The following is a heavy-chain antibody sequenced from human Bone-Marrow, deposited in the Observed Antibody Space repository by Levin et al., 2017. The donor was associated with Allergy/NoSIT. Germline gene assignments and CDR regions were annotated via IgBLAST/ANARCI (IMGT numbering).Heavy chain of an antibody. D-gene: IGHD5-12*01. J-gene: IGHJ4*02. CDR2: ISYDGSNK. CDR1: GFTFSSYG. CDR3: ARAPIVATMDYYFDY. V-gene: IGHV3-30*03. Sequence: GGSLRLSCAASGFTFSSYGMHWVRQAPGKGLEWVAVISYDGSNKYYADSVKGRFTISRDNSKNTLYLQMNSLRAEDTAVYYCARAPIVATMDYYFDYWSQGTLVTVSS.